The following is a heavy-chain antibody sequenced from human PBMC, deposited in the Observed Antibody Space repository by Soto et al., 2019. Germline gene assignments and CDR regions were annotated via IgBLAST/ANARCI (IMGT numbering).Heavy chain of an antibody. V-gene: IGHV3-33*06. CDR2: ILFDGSDK. CDR1: GFAFSTYS. CDR3: VKDKPSLDY. J-gene: IGHJ4*02. Sequence: GGSLRLSCAASGFAFSTYSMHWVRQAPGKGLEWVAIILFDGSDKYYADSVRGRFTISRDSFKNTLYLQMNSLRAEDTAVYYCVKDKPSLDYWGQGTLVTVSS.